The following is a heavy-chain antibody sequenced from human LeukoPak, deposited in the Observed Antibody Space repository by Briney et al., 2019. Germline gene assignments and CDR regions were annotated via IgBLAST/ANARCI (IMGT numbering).Heavy chain of an antibody. CDR1: GFTFDDYA. Sequence: GRSLRLSCAASGFTFDDYAMHWVRQAPGKGLEWVSGISWNSGSIGYADSVKGRFTISRDNAKNSLYLQMNSLRAEDMALYYCAKAQGGSGWCGPNWYFDLWGRGTLVTVSS. J-gene: IGHJ2*01. D-gene: IGHD6-19*01. CDR3: AKAQGGSGWCGPNWYFDL. CDR2: ISWNSGSI. V-gene: IGHV3-9*03.